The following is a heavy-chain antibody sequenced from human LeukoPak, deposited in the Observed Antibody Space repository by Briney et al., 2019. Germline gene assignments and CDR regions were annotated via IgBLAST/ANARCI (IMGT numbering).Heavy chain of an antibody. CDR2: IYHSGST. V-gene: IGHV4-4*02. Sequence: SGTLSLTCAVSGGSISSSNWWSWVRQPPGKGLEWIGEIYHSGSTNYNPSLKSRVTISVDKSKNQFSLKLSSVTAADTAVYYCARGRGYSGYDSRTYYFDYWGQGTLVTVSS. CDR3: ARGRGYSGYDSRTYYFDY. CDR1: GGSISSSNW. D-gene: IGHD5-12*01. J-gene: IGHJ4*02.